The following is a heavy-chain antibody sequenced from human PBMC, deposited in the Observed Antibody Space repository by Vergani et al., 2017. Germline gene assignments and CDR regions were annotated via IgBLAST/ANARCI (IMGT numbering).Heavy chain of an antibody. CDR2: IWYDGSNK. J-gene: IGHJ4*02. Sequence: QVQLVESGGGVVQPGRSLRLSCAASGFTFSSYGMHWVRQAPGKGLEWVAVIWYDGSNKYYADSVKGRFTISRDNSENTLYLQMNSLRAEDTAVYYCARARFLGPQELVYWGQGTLVTVSS. D-gene: IGHD3-10*01. V-gene: IGHV3-33*01. CDR3: ARARFLGPQELVY. CDR1: GFTFSSYG.